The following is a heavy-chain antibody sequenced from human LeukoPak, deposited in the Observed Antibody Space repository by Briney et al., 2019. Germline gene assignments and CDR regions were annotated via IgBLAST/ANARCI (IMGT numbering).Heavy chain of an antibody. V-gene: IGHV3-21*01. Sequence: TGGSLRLSCAASGFTFSSYSMNWVCQAPGKGLEWVSSISSSSSYIYYADSVKGRFTISRDNAKNSLYLQMNSLRAEDTAVYYCASPYDSSGYYYEDYWGQGTLVTVSS. D-gene: IGHD3-22*01. J-gene: IGHJ4*02. CDR2: ISSSSSYI. CDR3: ASPYDSSGYYYEDY. CDR1: GFTFSSYS.